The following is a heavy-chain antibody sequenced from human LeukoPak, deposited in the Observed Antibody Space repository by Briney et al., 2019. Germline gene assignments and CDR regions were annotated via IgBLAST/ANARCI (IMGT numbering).Heavy chain of an antibody. CDR2: ISSSSSYI. D-gene: IGHD1-26*01. V-gene: IGHV3-21*01. Sequence: PGGSLRLSCAASGFTLSSYSLNWVRQAPGKGLEWVSSISSSSSYIYYADSVKGRFTISRDNAKNSLYLQMNSLRVEDTAVYYCARAYSERYGLGYYYMDVWGKGTTVTVSS. J-gene: IGHJ6*03. CDR3: ARAYSERYGLGYYYMDV. CDR1: GFTLSSYS.